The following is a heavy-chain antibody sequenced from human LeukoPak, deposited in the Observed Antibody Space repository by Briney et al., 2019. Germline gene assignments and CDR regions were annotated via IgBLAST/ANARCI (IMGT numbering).Heavy chain of an antibody. Sequence: ASVKVSCKASGGTFSSYAISWVRQAPGQGLEWMGWINPNSGGTNYAQKFQGRVTMTRDTSISTAYMELSRLRSDDTAVYYCARDRTPLDAFDIWGQGTMVTVSS. D-gene: IGHD2-2*01. CDR2: INPNSGGT. J-gene: IGHJ3*02. CDR3: ARDRTPLDAFDI. CDR1: GGTFSSYA. V-gene: IGHV1-2*02.